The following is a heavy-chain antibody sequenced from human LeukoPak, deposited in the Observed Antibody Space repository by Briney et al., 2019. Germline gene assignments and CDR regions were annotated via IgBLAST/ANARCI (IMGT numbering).Heavy chain of an antibody. CDR1: GFTFSSYW. D-gene: IGHD1-26*01. V-gene: IGHV3-7*03. CDR3: AKGLHSGSCFDY. Sequence: GGSLRLSCAASGFTFSSYWMSWVRQAPGKGLEWVANIKQDGSEKYYVDSVKGRFTISRDNAKNSLYLQMNSLRAEDTALYYCAKGLHSGSCFDYWGQGTLVTVSS. J-gene: IGHJ4*02. CDR2: IKQDGSEK.